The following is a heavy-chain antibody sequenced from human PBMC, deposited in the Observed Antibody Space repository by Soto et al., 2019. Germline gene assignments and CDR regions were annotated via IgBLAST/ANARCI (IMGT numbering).Heavy chain of an antibody. Sequence: QVHLVQSGAEVKKPGASVKVSCTASGYTFTNYGFSWVRQAPGQGLEWMGWISAYSGNANYAQKFQGRVTMTTDTSTSTAYMELRSLRSDDTAVYYCARDDYYYDSSGHVYYYGLDVWGQGTTVTVSS. CDR1: GYTFTNYG. CDR2: ISAYSGNA. CDR3: ARDDYYYDSSGHVYYYGLDV. D-gene: IGHD3-22*01. V-gene: IGHV1-18*01. J-gene: IGHJ6*02.